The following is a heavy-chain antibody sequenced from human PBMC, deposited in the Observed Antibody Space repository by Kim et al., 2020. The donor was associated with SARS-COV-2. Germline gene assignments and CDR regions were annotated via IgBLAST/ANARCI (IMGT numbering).Heavy chain of an antibody. CDR1: GCIFISYA. J-gene: IGHJ5*01. Sequence: SVKVSCKASGCIFISYAFTWVRQAPGQGLEWMGRISPIIGRTNYAQKFQGRVTITAVKSTSTAYMEINSLRSEDTAVYYCARENGGGAYGADFDSWGQG. D-gene: IGHD4-17*01. V-gene: IGHV1-69*04. CDR3: ARENGGGAYGADFDS. CDR2: ISPIIGRT.